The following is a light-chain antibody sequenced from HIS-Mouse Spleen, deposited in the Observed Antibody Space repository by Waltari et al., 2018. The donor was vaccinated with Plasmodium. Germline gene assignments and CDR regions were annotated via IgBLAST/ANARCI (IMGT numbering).Light chain of an antibody. CDR2: DDS. CDR1: NIGSKS. V-gene: IGLV3-21*03. CDR3: QVWDSSSDHVV. J-gene: IGLJ2*01. Sequence: SYVLTQPPSVSGAPGKTARITCGGNNIGSKSVHWYQQKPGQAPVLVVYDDSDRPSGTPERFSGSNSGNTATLTISRVEAGDEADYYCQVWDSSSDHVVFGGGTKLTVL.